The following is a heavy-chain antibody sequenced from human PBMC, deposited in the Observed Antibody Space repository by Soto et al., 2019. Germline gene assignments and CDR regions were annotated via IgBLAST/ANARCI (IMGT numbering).Heavy chain of an antibody. CDR2: ISYDGSNK. CDR3: AKAGSSGCSGNYYGMVV. D-gene: IGHD3-10*02. V-gene: IGHV3-30*18. CDR1: GFTFSSYG. Sequence: QVQLVESGGGVVQPGRSLRLSCAASGFTFSSYGMHWVRQAPGKGLEWVAVISYDGSNKYYADSVKGRFTISRDNSKNTLYLQMNSLRAEDTAVYYCAKAGSSGCSGNYYGMVVWGQGTTVTVSS. J-gene: IGHJ6*02.